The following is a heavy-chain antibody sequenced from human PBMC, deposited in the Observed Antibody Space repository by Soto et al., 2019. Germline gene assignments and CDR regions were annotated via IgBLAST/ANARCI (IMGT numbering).Heavy chain of an antibody. D-gene: IGHD3-10*01. CDR1: GFTFSSYE. J-gene: IGHJ4*02. CDR3: ARERYDSGRTLDC. CDR2: ISTSPGTI. V-gene: IGHV3-48*03. Sequence: VGSLRLSCAASGFTFSSYELNWVRQAPGKGLEWVSYISTSPGTIYYADSVKGRFTISRDNAKNSLYLQMNSLRAEDTAVYYWARERYDSGRTLDCWGQGNLVTVSS.